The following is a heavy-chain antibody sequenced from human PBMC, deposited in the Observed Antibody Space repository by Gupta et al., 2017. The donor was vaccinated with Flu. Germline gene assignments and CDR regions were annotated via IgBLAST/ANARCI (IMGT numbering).Heavy chain of an antibody. CDR1: GYTFTSYG. Sequence: QVQLVQSGAEVKKPGASVKVSCKASGYTFTSYGISWVRQAPGQGLEWMGWISAYNGYKNYDQKLQGRVTMATDTSTSTAFRELRSLGSDGTAVYYCGRIPGYSSSFSDYWGQGTLVTVSS. CDR2: ISAYNGYK. J-gene: IGHJ4*02. D-gene: IGHD6-13*01. V-gene: IGHV1-18*01. CDR3: GRIPGYSSSFSDY.